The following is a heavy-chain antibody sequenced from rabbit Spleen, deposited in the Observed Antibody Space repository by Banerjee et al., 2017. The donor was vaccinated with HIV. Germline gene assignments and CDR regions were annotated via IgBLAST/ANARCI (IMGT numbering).Heavy chain of an antibody. J-gene: IGHJ4*01. D-gene: IGHD2-1*01. CDR1: GFSFSDRDV. CDR2: IDPIFGRT. Sequence: QEQLEESGGGLVKPEGSLTLTCKASGFSFSDRDVMCWVRQAPGKGLEWIGYIDPIFGRTYYASWVNGRFIISSHNAQNTLYLQLNSLTAADTATYFCVRDLGYDDYTEKGYFNLWGPGTLVTVS. CDR3: VRDLGYDDYTEKGYFNL. V-gene: IGHV1S45*01.